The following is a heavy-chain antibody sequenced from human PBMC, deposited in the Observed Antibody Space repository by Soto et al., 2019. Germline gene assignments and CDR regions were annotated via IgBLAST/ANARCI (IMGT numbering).Heavy chain of an antibody. D-gene: IGHD1-26*01. CDR2: TYYRSKWYN. CDR1: GDSVSSNSAA. Sequence: KQSQTLSLTCAISGDSVSSNSAAWNWIRQSPSRGLEWLGRTYYRSKWYNDYAVSVKSRITINPDTSKNQFSLQLNSVTPEDTAVYYCARGQALPTFIGSWFDPWGQGTLVTVSS. V-gene: IGHV6-1*01. CDR3: ARGQALPTFIGSWFDP. J-gene: IGHJ5*02.